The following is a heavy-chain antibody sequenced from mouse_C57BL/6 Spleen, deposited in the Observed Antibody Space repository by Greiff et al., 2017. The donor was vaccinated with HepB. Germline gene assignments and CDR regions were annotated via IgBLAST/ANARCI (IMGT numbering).Heavy chain of an antibody. CDR2: IYWDDDK. CDR3: ARREGSSYWYFDV. D-gene: IGHD1-1*01. V-gene: IGHV8-12*01. J-gene: IGHJ1*03. Sequence: QSSQTLSLTCSFSGFSLSTSGMGVSWIRQPSGKGLEWLAHIYWDDDKRYNPSLKSRLTISKDTSRNQVFLKITSVDTADTATYYCARREGSSYWYFDVWGTGTTVTVSS. CDR1: GFSLSTSGMG.